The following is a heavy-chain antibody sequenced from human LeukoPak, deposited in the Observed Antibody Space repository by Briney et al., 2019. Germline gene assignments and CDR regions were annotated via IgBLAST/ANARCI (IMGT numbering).Heavy chain of an antibody. CDR2: MNPLSGNT. J-gene: IGHJ4*02. Sequence: ASVKVSCKASGYTFTTYAINWVRQASGQGLEWMGWMNPLSGNTGYAQKFQGRVTMTRDTSINTAYMELSSLTSDDTAVYYCTRAPVPGNYWGQGTLVTVSA. CDR1: GYTFTTYA. D-gene: IGHD3-10*01. V-gene: IGHV1-8*01. CDR3: TRAPVPGNY.